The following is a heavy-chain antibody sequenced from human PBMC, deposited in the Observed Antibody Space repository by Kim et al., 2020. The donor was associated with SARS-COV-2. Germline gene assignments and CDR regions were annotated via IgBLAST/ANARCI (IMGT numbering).Heavy chain of an antibody. D-gene: IGHD5-18*01. CDR2: IIPIFGTA. V-gene: IGHV1-69*13. CDR3: AASPAMVTSHYYGMDV. CDR1: GGTFSSYA. J-gene: IGHJ6*02. Sequence: SVKVSCKASGGTFSSYAISWVRQAPGQGLEWMGGIIPIFGTANYAQKFQGRVTITADESTSTAYMELSSLRSEDTAVYYCAASPAMVTSHYYGMDVWGQGTTVTVSS.